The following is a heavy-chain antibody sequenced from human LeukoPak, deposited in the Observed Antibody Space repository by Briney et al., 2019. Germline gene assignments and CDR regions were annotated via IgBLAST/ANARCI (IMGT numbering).Heavy chain of an antibody. V-gene: IGHV3-53*01. CDR3: AKAHMWSDAFDI. Sequence: GGSLRLSCAASGFTVSSNYMSWVRQAPGKGLEWVSVIYSGGSTYYADSVKGRFTISRDNSKNTLYLQMNSLRAEDTAVYYCAKAHMWSDAFDIWGQGTMVTVSS. CDR2: IYSGGST. D-gene: IGHD2-21*01. J-gene: IGHJ3*02. CDR1: GFTVSSNY.